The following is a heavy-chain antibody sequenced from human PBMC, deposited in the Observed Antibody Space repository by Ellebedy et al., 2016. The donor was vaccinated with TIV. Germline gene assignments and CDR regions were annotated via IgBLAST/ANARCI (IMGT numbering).Heavy chain of an antibody. Sequence: SETLSLXCTVSGGSVSTGDSFWAWIRQSPGKDLEWIGNLYYSGVSYYNPSLKSRITLSLDRSKNRLSLKLASVTTADTAVYHCARGCTVCSGSYRFDPWGQGTLVTVSS. CDR2: LYYSGVS. J-gene: IGHJ5*02. V-gene: IGHV4-39*07. D-gene: IGHD3-10*02. CDR3: ARGCTVCSGSYRFDP. CDR1: GGSVSTGDSF.